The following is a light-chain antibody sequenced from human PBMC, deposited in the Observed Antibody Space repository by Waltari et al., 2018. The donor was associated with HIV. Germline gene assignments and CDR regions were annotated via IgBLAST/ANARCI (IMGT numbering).Light chain of an antibody. CDR2: GAS. CDR3: QQYGHLPIT. J-gene: IGKJ5*01. Sequence: IVLTPSLGTLSLSPGESVLFSCRPSQTVNNNYLAWYQQKPGQAPKLLIYGASNRATGISDRFSGSGSETDFTLAVSRLEPEDFAVYYCQQYGHLPITFGQGTRLEIK. V-gene: IGKV3-20*01. CDR1: QTVNNNY.